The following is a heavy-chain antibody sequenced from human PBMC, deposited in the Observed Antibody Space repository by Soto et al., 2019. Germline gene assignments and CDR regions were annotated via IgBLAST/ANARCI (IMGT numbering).Heavy chain of an antibody. CDR2: ISYDGSNK. CDR1: GFTFSSYA. Sequence: QVQLVESGGGVVQPGRSLRLSCAASGFTFSSYAMHWVRQAPGKGLEGVAVISYDGSNKYYADSVKGRFTISRDNSKNTLYLQMNSLRAEDTAVYYCARARYCSSTSCRSHLTYYYYGMDVWGQGTTVTVSS. D-gene: IGHD2-2*01. V-gene: IGHV3-30-3*01. J-gene: IGHJ6*02. CDR3: ARARYCSSTSCRSHLTYYYYGMDV.